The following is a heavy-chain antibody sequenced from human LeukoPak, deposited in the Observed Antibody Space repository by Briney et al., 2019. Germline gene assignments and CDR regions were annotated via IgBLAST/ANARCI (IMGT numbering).Heavy chain of an antibody. CDR3: ARDLSRGSVYCYYMDV. CDR1: GFTFSNYA. Sequence: GGSLRLSCAASGFTFSNYAMNWVRQAPGRGLEWVSYISISTGAIHYADSVKGRFTISRDNARNSLYLQMNSLRDEDTPVYYCARDLSRGSVYCYYMDVWGKGTTVTVSS. D-gene: IGHD5-12*01. J-gene: IGHJ6*03. CDR2: ISISTGAI. V-gene: IGHV3-48*02.